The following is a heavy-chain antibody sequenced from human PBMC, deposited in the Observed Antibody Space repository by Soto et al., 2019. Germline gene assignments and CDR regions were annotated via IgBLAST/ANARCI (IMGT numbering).Heavy chain of an antibody. D-gene: IGHD2-8*01. CDR2: IIPILGIA. J-gene: IGHJ4*02. CDR1: GATFSSNT. Sequence: QLQLVQSGAEVKKPGSSVKVSCKASGATFSSNTISWVRQAPDQGLDWMGRIIPILGIANYAQKFQGRVTITADKSTSTAYMELGSLRSEDTAVYYCAGGGGKYCTNGVCAYDYWGQGTLVTVSS. V-gene: IGHV1-69*02. CDR3: AGGGGKYCTNGVCAYDY.